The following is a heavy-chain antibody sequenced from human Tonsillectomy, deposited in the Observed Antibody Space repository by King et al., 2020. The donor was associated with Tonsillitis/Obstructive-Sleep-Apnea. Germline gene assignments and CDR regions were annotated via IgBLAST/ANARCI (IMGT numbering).Heavy chain of an antibody. CDR3: ARVHCSSTSCYTGEYYFDY. V-gene: IGHV4-59*01. J-gene: IGHJ4*02. CDR2: IYYSGST. CDR1: GGSISSYY. D-gene: IGHD2-2*02. Sequence: QLQESGPGLVKPSETLSLTCTVSGGSISSYYWSWIRQPPGKGLEWIGYIYYSGSTNYNPSLKSRVIISVDTSKNQFSLKLSSVTAADTAVYYCARVHCSSTSCYTGEYYFDYWGQGTLVTVSS.